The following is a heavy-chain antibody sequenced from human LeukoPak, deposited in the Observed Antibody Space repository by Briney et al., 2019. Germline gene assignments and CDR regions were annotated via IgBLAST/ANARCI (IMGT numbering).Heavy chain of an antibody. CDR2: ISGSGGST. J-gene: IGHJ4*02. D-gene: IGHD2-15*01. V-gene: IGHV3-23*01. CDR1: GFTFSSYA. CDR3: AKDDRTCSGGSCYFDY. Sequence: PGGSLRLSCAASGFTFSSYAMSWVRQAPGKGLEWVSAISGSGGSTYYADSVKGRFTISRDNSKNTLYLQMNSLRAEDTAVYYCAKDDRTCSGGSCYFDYWGQGTLVTVSS.